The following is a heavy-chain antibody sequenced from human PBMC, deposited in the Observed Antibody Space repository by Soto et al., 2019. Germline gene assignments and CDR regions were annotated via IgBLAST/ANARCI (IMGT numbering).Heavy chain of an antibody. D-gene: IGHD3-16*02. J-gene: IGHJ5*02. Sequence: QVQLAESGGGVVQPGRSLRVSCAASGFTFSSYGMHWVRQAPGKGLEWVAVIWYDGSDKYYADSVKGRFTISRDNSKNTLYLHMNSLRVEDTAVYYCARDVSTTRYVPNWFDPWGQGTLVTVSS. CDR3: ARDVSTTRYVPNWFDP. V-gene: IGHV3-33*01. CDR1: GFTFSSYG. CDR2: IWYDGSDK.